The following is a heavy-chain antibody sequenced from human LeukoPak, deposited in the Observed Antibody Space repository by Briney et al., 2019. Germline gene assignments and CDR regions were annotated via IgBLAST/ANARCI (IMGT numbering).Heavy chain of an antibody. D-gene: IGHD3-3*01. J-gene: IGHJ4*02. CDR1: GGSISSYY. CDR2: IYYSGST. CDR3: ARRVSVYYDFWSGYYFDY. V-gene: IGHV4-59*08. Sequence: SETLSLTCTVSGGSISSYYWRWIRQPPGKGLEWIGYIYYSGSTNYNPSLKSRVTISVDTSKNQFSLKLSSVTAADTAVYYCARRVSVYYDFWSGYYFDYWGQGTLVTVSS.